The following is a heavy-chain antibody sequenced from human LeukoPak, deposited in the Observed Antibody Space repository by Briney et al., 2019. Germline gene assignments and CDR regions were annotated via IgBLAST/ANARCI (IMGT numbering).Heavy chain of an antibody. CDR1: GFTFSSYW. Sequence: PGGSLRLSCAASGFTFSSYWMHWVRHTPGKGLVWVSRIKGDGSSTSYADFVKGRFTISRDNAKNTLYLQMNSLRAEDTAVYYCARDGYSFGHDFDYWGQGTLVTVSS. D-gene: IGHD5-18*01. CDR3: ARDGYSFGHDFDY. V-gene: IGHV3-74*01. CDR2: IKGDGSST. J-gene: IGHJ4*02.